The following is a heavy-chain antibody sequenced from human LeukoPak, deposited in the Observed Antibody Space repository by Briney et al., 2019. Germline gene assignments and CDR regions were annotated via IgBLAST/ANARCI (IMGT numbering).Heavy chain of an antibody. J-gene: IGHJ4*02. CDR2: MSYTSSH. CDR1: RDSISSNPYY. CDR3: ARQSCDRNYYY. V-gene: IGHV4-39*01. D-gene: IGHD1-7*01. Sequence: SEALSLTCTVSRDSISSNPYYCGWTRQPPEKGLEWTGSMSYTSSHSYSPSLESRATISINTPKNSFTLKRSSVTAADTAVYYCARQSCDRNYYYGGQRTLVTVSS.